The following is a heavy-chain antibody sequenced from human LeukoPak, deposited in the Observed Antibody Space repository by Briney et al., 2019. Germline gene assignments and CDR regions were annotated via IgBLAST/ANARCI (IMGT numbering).Heavy chain of an antibody. CDR3: AKERGSYSYTHFDY. CDR1: GFTFSSYG. CDR2: INSSSSYI. Sequence: GGSLRLSCAASGFTFSSYGMHWVRQAPGKGLEWVSYINSSSSYIYYADSVKGRFTISRDNAKNPLYLQMNSLRAEDTAVYYCAKERGSYSYTHFDYWGQGTLVTVSS. J-gene: IGHJ4*02. V-gene: IGHV3-21*05. D-gene: IGHD1-26*01.